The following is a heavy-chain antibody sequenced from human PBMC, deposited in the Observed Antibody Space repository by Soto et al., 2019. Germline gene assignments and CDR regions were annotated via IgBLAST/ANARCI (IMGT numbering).Heavy chain of an antibody. CDR1: GFTFSSYA. V-gene: IGHV3-64*01. CDR2: ISSNGGST. D-gene: IGHD6-13*01. Sequence: EVQLVESGGGLVQPGGSLRLSCAASGFTFSSYAMHWVRQAPGKGLEYVSAISSNGGSTYYANSVKGRFTISRDNSKKTLDLQVGSLRAEDMVVYYCARQAYSSYYFDYWGQGTLGTVSS. J-gene: IGHJ4*02. CDR3: ARQAYSSYYFDY.